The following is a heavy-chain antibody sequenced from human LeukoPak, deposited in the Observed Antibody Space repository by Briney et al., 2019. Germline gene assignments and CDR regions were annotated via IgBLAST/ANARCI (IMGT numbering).Heavy chain of an antibody. Sequence: PGGSLRLSCAASGFTFSSYAMSWVRQAPGKGLEWVSAISGSGGSTYYADSVKGRFTISRDNSKNRLYLQMNSLRTEDTAVYYCAKGESYDSSGYYLWSQIGAFDIWGQGTMVTVSS. CDR3: AKGESYDSSGYYLWSQIGAFDI. CDR2: ISGSGGST. D-gene: IGHD3-22*01. V-gene: IGHV3-23*01. CDR1: GFTFSSYA. J-gene: IGHJ3*02.